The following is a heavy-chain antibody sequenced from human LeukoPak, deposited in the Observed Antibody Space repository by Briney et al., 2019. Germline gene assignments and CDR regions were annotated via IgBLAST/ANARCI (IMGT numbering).Heavy chain of an antibody. Sequence: SETLSLTCAVYGGSFSGYYWSWIRQPPGKGLEWIGEINHSGSTNYNPSLKSRVNISEDTSKNQFSLKLSSVTAADTAVYYCARGRIGWFLDYWGQGTLVTVSS. V-gene: IGHV4-34*01. D-gene: IGHD3-9*01. CDR3: ARGRIGWFLDY. CDR1: GGSFSGYY. J-gene: IGHJ4*02. CDR2: INHSGST.